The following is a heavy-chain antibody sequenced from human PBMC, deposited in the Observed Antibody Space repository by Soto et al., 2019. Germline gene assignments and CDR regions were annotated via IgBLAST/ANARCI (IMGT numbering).Heavy chain of an antibody. CDR1: GFSLSTGGVG. D-gene: IGHD1-26*01. CDR3: AHRRVGRSIYYFDY. J-gene: IGHJ4*02. Sequence: QITLKESGPTLVKPTQTLTLTCTFSGFSLSTGGVGVGWIRQPPGKALECLALIYWDDDKRYRPSLTRRLTITNDTSKNQVVLRMTNMDPADTATYYCAHRRVGRSIYYFDYWGQGTLVTVSS. CDR2: IYWDDDK. V-gene: IGHV2-5*02.